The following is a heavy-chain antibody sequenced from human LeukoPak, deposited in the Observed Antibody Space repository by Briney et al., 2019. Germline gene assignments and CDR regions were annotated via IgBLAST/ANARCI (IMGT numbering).Heavy chain of an antibody. V-gene: IGHV4-4*07. D-gene: IGHD3-10*01. CDR1: GGSISSYY. Sequence: PSETLSLTCTVSGGSISSYYWSWIRQPAGKGLEWIGRIYTSGSTNYNPSLKSRVTISVDTSKNQFSLKLSSVTAADTAVYYCARDPSKGSGSYPPVWGQGTLVTVSS. J-gene: IGHJ4*02. CDR3: ARDPSKGSGSYPPV. CDR2: IYTSGST.